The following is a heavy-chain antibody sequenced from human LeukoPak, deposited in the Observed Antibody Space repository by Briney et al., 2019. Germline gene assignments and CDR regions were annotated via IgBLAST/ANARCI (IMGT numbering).Heavy chain of an antibody. J-gene: IGHJ4*02. CDR1: GFTFSTYG. Sequence: GGSLRLSCAASGFTFSTYGMNWVRQAPGKGLEWVSGIGDSGGSTYYADSVKGRFTISRDNSKNTLYLQMNSLRAEDTAVYYCAKGGSLTTVTHFDYWGQGTLITVSS. D-gene: IGHD4-17*01. CDR3: AKGGSLTTVTHFDY. V-gene: IGHV3-23*01. CDR2: IGDSGGST.